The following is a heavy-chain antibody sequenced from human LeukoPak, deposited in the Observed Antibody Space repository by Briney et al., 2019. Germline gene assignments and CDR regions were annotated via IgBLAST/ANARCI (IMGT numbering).Heavy chain of an antibody. J-gene: IGHJ4*02. Sequence: SETLSLTCAVYGGSFSGYYWSWIRQPPGKGLEWIGEINHSGSTNYNPSLKSRVTISVDTSKNQFSLKLSSVTAADTAVYYCARDDSSGYSGHWGQGTLVTVSS. CDR2: INHSGST. CDR3: ARDDSSGYSGH. CDR1: GGSFSGYY. V-gene: IGHV4-34*01. D-gene: IGHD3-22*01.